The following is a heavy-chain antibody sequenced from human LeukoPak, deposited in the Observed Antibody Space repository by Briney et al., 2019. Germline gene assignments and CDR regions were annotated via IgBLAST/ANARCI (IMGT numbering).Heavy chain of an antibody. CDR3: ARQIAVVEPTDPNWFDS. V-gene: IGHV4-39*07. D-gene: IGHD2-21*01. J-gene: IGHJ5*01. CDR2: IFFSGNT. Sequence: SETLSLTCTVSGSSISSSSFYWGWIRQPPGKGLEWIGSIFFSGNTYYTPSLQSRVTMSLDTSKSQFSLSLTSVTAADTAVYYCARQIAVVEPTDPNWFDSWGQGTLVTVSS. CDR1: GSSISSSSFY.